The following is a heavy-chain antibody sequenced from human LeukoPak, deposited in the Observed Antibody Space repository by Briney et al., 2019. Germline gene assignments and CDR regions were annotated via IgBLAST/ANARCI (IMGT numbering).Heavy chain of an antibody. Sequence: PSETLSLTCAVYGGSFSGYYWSWIRQPPGKGLEWIGEINHSGSTNYNPSLRSRVTISVATSKNQFSLKLSSVTAADTAVYYCASLNYDSSGYYSASFDYWGQGTLVTVSS. V-gene: IGHV4-34*01. J-gene: IGHJ4*02. D-gene: IGHD3-22*01. CDR1: GGSFSGYY. CDR3: ASLNYDSSGYYSASFDY. CDR2: INHSGST.